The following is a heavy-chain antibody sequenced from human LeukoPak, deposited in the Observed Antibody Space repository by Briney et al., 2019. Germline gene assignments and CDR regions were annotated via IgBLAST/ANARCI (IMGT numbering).Heavy chain of an antibody. Sequence: ASVKVSCKASGYTFTSYGISWVRQAPGQGLEWMGWISAYNGNTNYAQKLQGRVTMTTDTSTSTAHMELRSLRSDDTAVYYCARYCTNGVCYLDYWGQGTLVTVSS. CDR3: ARYCTNGVCYLDY. V-gene: IGHV1-18*01. D-gene: IGHD2-8*01. J-gene: IGHJ4*02. CDR2: ISAYNGNT. CDR1: GYTFTSYG.